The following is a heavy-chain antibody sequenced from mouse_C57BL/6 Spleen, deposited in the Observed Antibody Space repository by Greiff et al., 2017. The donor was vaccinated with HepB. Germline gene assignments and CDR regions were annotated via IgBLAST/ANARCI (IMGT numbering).Heavy chain of an antibody. J-gene: IGHJ1*03. CDR2: IDPETGGT. CDR1: GYTFTDYE. CDR3: TRGRDYYGSSLGYFDV. V-gene: IGHV1-15*01. Sequence: QVQLQQSGAELVRPGASVTLSCKASGYTFTDYEMHWVKQTPVHGLEWIGAIDPETGGTAYNQKFKGKAILTAEKASSTAYMELRSLTSEDSAVYYCTRGRDYYGSSLGYFDVWGTGTTVTVSS. D-gene: IGHD1-1*01.